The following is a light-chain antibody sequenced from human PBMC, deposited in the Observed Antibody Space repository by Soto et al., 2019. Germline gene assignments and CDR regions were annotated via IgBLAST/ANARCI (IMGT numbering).Light chain of an antibody. CDR2: AAY. Sequence: DIQMTQAPSSLSASVGDRDTITCRARQDISTYLAWYQQKPGKVPKLLISAAYTLQSGVPPRFSGSGSGTDFTLTISSPQPEDVATYYCQKYDNAPLTFGGGTKVEIK. V-gene: IGKV1-27*01. CDR1: QDISTY. CDR3: QKYDNAPLT. J-gene: IGKJ4*01.